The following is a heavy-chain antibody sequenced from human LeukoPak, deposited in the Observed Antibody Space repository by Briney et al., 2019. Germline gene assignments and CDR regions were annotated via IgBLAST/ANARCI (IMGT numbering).Heavy chain of an antibody. J-gene: IGHJ3*02. D-gene: IGHD5-12*01. CDR3: ARDRDGYDEGDAFDI. Sequence: SETLSLTCTVSGGSISSYYWSWIRQPAGKGLEWIGRIYTSGSTNYNPSLKSRVTMSVDTSKNQFSLTLSSVTAADTAVYYCARDRDGYDEGDAFDIWGQGTMVTVSS. V-gene: IGHV4-4*07. CDR1: GGSISSYY. CDR2: IYTSGST.